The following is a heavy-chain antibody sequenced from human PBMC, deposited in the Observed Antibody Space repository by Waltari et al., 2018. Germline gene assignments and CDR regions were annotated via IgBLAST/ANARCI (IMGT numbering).Heavy chain of an antibody. J-gene: IGHJ5*02. D-gene: IGHD2-15*01. CDR1: GGSFNGYD. Sequence: QVQLQQWGAGLLKPSETLSLTCAMSGGSFNGYDWSWIRQPPGKGLEWIGEINHSGSTNYNPSLKSRVTMSVDTSKNQFSLRLSSVTAADTAVYYCMVMSSCSGGICYSGIDPWGQGTLVTVSS. CDR2: INHSGST. CDR3: MVMSSCSGGICYSGIDP. V-gene: IGHV4-34*01.